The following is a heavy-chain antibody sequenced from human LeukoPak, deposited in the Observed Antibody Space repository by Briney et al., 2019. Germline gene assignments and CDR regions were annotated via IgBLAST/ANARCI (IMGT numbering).Heavy chain of an antibody. D-gene: IGHD6-6*01. CDR3: ARDRGAAHWFDP. CDR1: GGTFSSYA. Sequence: SVKVSCKASGGTFSSYAISWVRQAPGQGLEWMGGIIPIFGTANYAQKFQGRVTITADESTSTAYMELSSLRSEDTAVYYCARDRGAAHWFDPWGQGTLVTVSS. J-gene: IGHJ5*02. V-gene: IGHV1-69*01. CDR2: IIPIFGTA.